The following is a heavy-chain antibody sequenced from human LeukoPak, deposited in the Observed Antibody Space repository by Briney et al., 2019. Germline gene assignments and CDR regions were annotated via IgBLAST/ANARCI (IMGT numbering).Heavy chain of an antibody. CDR2: IIPIFGTA. D-gene: IGHD6-6*01. CDR1: GGTFSCYA. V-gene: IGHV1-69*13. Sequence: SVTVSCKASGGTFSCYAISWVRQAPGQGLEWMGGIIPIFGTANYAQKFQGRVTITADESTSTAYMELSSLRSEDTAVYYCARGGDGSSPLYYYGMDVWGQGTTVTVSS. J-gene: IGHJ6*02. CDR3: ARGGDGSSPLYYYGMDV.